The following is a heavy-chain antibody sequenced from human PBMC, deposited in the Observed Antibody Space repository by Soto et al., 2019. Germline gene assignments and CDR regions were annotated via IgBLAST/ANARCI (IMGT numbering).Heavy chain of an antibody. CDR1: GFTFSSYG. CDR3: AKEGYDVALTDSSSSWLIKNYYYYGMDV. J-gene: IGHJ6*02. Sequence: QVQLVESGGGVVQPGRSLRLSCAASGFTFSSYGMHWVRQAPGKGLEWVAVISYDGSNKYYADSVKGRFTISRDNSKNTLYLQMNSLRAEDTAVYYCAKEGYDVALTDSSSSWLIKNYYYYGMDVWGQGTTVTVSS. CDR2: ISYDGSNK. D-gene: IGHD6-13*01. V-gene: IGHV3-30*18.